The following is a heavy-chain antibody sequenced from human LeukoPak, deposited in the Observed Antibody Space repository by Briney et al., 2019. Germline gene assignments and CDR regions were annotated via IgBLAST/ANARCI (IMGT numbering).Heavy chain of an antibody. V-gene: IGHV3-30-3*01. Sequence: PGRSLRLSCAASGFTFSSYAMHWVRQAPGKGLEWVAVISYDGSNKYYADSVKGRFTISRDNSKNTLYLQMNSLRAEDTAVYYCAKDPGYSSSHGMDVWGQGTTVTVSS. CDR1: GFTFSSYA. CDR3: AKDPGYSSSHGMDV. CDR2: ISYDGSNK. D-gene: IGHD6-13*01. J-gene: IGHJ6*02.